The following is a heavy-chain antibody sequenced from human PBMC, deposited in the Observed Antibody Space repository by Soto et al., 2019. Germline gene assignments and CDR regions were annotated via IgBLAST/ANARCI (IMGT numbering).Heavy chain of an antibody. V-gene: IGHV4-30-4*01. J-gene: IGHJ5*01. D-gene: IGHD4-4*01. CDR1: GGSISSGDYY. Sequence: SETLSLTCTVSGGSISSGDYYWSWIRQPPGKGLEWIGYIYYSGSTYYNPSLKSRVTISVDTSKNQFSLKLSSVTAADTAVYYCATTLTTTFWFDSWGQGALVTSP. CDR2: IYYSGST. CDR3: ATTLTTTFWFDS.